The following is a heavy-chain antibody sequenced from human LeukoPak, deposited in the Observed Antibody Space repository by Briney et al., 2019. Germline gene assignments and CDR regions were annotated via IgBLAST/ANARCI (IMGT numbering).Heavy chain of an antibody. V-gene: IGHV1-3*01. J-gene: IGHJ4*02. CDR1: GYIFTSYA. D-gene: IGHD2-2*01. CDR2: ISAANGNT. Sequence: ASVKVSCKASGYIFTSYAMQWVRQAPGQRLEWMGWISAANGNTKYSQKFQGRVTITRDKSASTIYMDLSSLRSEDTAVYYCARGAYILGFCSSTSCSPSLSQASDWGQGTLVTVSS. CDR3: ARGAYILGFCSSTSCSPSLSQASD.